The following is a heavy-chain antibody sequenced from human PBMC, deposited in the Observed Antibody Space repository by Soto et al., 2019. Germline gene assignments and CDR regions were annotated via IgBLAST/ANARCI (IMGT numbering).Heavy chain of an antibody. J-gene: IGHJ4*02. V-gene: IGHV3-33*01. CDR1: GFTFNSYA. CDR3: ARGGYNYGALWDF. Sequence: QVQLVESGGGVVQPGRSLRLSCAASGFTFNSYAMHWVRQAPGKGLEWVSVIWYDGSNKYYGDSVKGRFTISRDNYKNTLYLQMNSLRAEDTAVYYCARGGYNYGALWDFWGQGTLVTVSS. CDR2: IWYDGSNK. D-gene: IGHD5-18*01.